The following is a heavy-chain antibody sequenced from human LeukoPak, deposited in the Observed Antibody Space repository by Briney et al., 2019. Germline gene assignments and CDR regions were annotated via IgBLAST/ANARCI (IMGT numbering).Heavy chain of an antibody. V-gene: IGHV4-39*07. D-gene: IGHD3-10*01. J-gene: IGHJ5*02. CDR2: NFDTSNT. CDR1: GDYISTTNYY. CDR3: ARGNTMVRGVIIAKGRGNWFDP. Sequence: SEAPSLTCTEAGDYISTTNYYGWWLRLPPRKRLGWSSSNFDTSNTNYDPSFKGQVTISVDKSMSQFSLKLSSVTAADTGVYYCARGNTMVRGVIIAKGRGNWFDPWGQGTLVTVSS.